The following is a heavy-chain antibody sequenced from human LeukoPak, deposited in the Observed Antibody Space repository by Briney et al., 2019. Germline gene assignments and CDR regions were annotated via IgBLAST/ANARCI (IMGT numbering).Heavy chain of an antibody. CDR2: IKSKTDGGTT. V-gene: IGHV3-15*01. Sequence: PGGSLRLSCAASGLTFSNAWMGWVRQAPGKGLEWVGRIKSKTDGGTTDHAAPVKGRFTISRDDSKNTLYLQMNSLKTEDTAVYYCITVRNYYDSSGYPYWGQGTLVTVSS. D-gene: IGHD3-22*01. CDR1: GLTFSNAW. CDR3: ITVRNYYDSSGYPY. J-gene: IGHJ4*02.